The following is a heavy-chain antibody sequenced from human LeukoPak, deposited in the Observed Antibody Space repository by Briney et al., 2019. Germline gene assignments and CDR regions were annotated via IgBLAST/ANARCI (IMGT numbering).Heavy chain of an antibody. J-gene: IGHJ4*02. CDR1: GGSLSTISSGTYY. Sequence: SETLSLTCTVSGGSLSTISSGTYYWGWIRQPPGKGLEWIGSINYSGSTDYNPSLKSRVTISIDTPKNQSSLKLSSVTAAGTAVYYCARHAHHGDHGYWGQGNLVTVSS. V-gene: IGHV4-39*01. CDR2: INYSGST. D-gene: IGHD2-21*02. CDR3: ARHAHHGDHGY.